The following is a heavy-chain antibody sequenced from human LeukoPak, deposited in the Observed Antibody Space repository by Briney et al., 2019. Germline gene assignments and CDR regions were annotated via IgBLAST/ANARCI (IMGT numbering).Heavy chain of an antibody. CDR2: ISWNSGSI. CDR1: GFTFDDYA. J-gene: IGHJ4*02. D-gene: IGHD6-13*01. V-gene: IGHV3-9*01. Sequence: QPGGSLRLSCAASGFTFDDYAMHWVRQAPGKGLEWVSGISWNSGSIGYADSVKGRFTISRDNAKNSLYLQMNSLRAEDTAVYYCARDRSFHGYRDYWGQGTLVTVSS. CDR3: ARDRSFHGYRDY.